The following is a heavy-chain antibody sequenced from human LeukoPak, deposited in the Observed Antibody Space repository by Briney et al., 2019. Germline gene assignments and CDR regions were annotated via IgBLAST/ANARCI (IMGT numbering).Heavy chain of an antibody. CDR1: GGSISSGSYY. CDR2: IYTSGST. CDR3: ARGGSLYYDSSGYLDY. J-gene: IGHJ4*02. Sequence: SETLSLTCTVSGGSISSGSYYWSWIRQPAGKGLEWIGPIYTSGSTNYNPSLKSRVTMSVDTSKNQFSLKLSSVTAADTAVYYCARGGSLYYDSSGYLDYWGQGTLVTVSS. V-gene: IGHV4-61*02. D-gene: IGHD3-22*01.